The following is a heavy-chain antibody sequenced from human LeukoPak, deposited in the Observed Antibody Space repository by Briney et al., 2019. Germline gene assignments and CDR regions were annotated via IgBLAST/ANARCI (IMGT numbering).Heavy chain of an antibody. CDR2: NYDGGST. D-gene: IGHD4-17*01. CDR1: GFTVSNNY. J-gene: IGHJ3*02. V-gene: IGHV3-53*01. CDR3: ARTAVTPGSSDAFDI. Sequence: GGSLRLSCAASGFTVSNNYMSWVRQAPGTGLEWVSINYDGGSTYYADSVKGRFTISRDNSKNTLYLQMNSLRVEDTAVYYCARTAVTPGSSDAFDIWGQGTMVTVSS.